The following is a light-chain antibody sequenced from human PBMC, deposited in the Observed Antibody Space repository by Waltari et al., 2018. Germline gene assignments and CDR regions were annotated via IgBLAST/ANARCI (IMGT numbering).Light chain of an antibody. CDR1: TGDIGGHNY. V-gene: IGLV2-14*03. J-gene: IGLJ3*02. Sequence: QSALTQPASVSGSPGQSITISCTGTTGDIGGHNYVYWYQQHPGQAPKLIIYDVSNWPTGVSKRFSGSKSGNTASLTISGLQAEDEADYYCSSYSSISTLVFGGGTKLTVL. CDR2: DVS. CDR3: SSYSSISTLV.